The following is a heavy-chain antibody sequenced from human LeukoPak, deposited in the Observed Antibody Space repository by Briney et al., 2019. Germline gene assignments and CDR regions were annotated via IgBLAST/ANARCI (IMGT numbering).Heavy chain of an antibody. J-gene: IGHJ4*02. V-gene: IGHV3-33*01. D-gene: IGHD3-3*01. CDR1: GFAFSAYG. CDR3: ASDLTDYTARTPSLRPLLR. CDR2: IWNDGSRE. Sequence: GRSLRLSCAASGFAFSAYGMHWVRQAPGKGLQWVAVIWNDGSREYYADSVKGRFTISRDNSRNTLDLQMNSLRVEDTAVYYCASDLTDYTARTPSLRPLLRWGQGTLVTVSS.